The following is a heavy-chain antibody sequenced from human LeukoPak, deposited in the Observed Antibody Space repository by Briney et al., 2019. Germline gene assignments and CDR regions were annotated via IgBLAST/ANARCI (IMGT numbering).Heavy chain of an antibody. CDR1: GFTFSTYW. J-gene: IGHJ4*02. CDR3: ARADSNIAARRIGFDY. CDR2: ISGSSSYI. V-gene: IGHV3-21*01. Sequence: PGGSLRLSCAASGFTFSTYWMSWVRQVPGKGLEWVSSISGSSSYIYYADSLKGRFTISRDNAKNSLYLQINSLRAGDTALYYCARADSNIAARRIGFDYWGQGTLVTVSS. D-gene: IGHD6-6*01.